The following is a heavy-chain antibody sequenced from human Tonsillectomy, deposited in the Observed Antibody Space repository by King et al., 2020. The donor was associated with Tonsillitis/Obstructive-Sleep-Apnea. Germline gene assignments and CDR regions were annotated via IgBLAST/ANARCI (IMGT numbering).Heavy chain of an antibody. J-gene: IGHJ6*03. Sequence: VQLVESGGGVVQPGRSLRLSCAASGFTFSTYAMHWVRQAPGKGLEWVAVISYDGSDKYYADSVKGRFTISRDNSKNTLYLQMNSLRAEDRAVYYCVRGEGTTDINYYMYVSGERATVTVSS. CDR3: VRGEGTTDINYYMYV. V-gene: IGHV3-30*04. CDR1: GFTFSTYA. CDR2: ISYDGSDK. D-gene: IGHD1-7*01.